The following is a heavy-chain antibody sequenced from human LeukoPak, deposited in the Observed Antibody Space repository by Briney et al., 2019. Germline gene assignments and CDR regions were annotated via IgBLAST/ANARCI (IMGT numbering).Heavy chain of an antibody. CDR3: ARADGGIVGATGFDY. V-gene: IGHV1-18*01. J-gene: IGHJ4*02. CDR2: ISAYNGNT. D-gene: IGHD1-26*01. CDR1: GYTFTSYG. Sequence: ASVKVSCQASGYTFTSYGISWVRQAPGQGLEWMGWISAYNGNTNYAQELQGRVTMTTDTSTSTAYMELRSLRSDDTAVYYCARADGGIVGATGFDYWGQGTLVTVSS.